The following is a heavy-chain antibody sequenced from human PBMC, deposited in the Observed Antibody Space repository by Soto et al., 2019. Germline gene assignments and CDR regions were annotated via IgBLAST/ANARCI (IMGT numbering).Heavy chain of an antibody. J-gene: IGHJ4*02. CDR3: AKRPLTAAGFDY. CDR1: GFTFSNYA. D-gene: IGHD6-13*01. V-gene: IGHV3-23*01. CDR2: ITGSGGGT. Sequence: EGQLLESGGGLVQLGGSLRLSCAASGFTFSNYAMTWFRQAPGKGLEWVSVITGSGGGTYFVDSVKGRFTISRDNSKNTVYLQMNSLRAEDTAVYYCAKRPLTAAGFDYWGQGPLVTVSS.